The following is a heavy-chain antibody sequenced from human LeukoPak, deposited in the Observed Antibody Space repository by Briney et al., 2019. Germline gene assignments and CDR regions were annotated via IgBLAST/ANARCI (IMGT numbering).Heavy chain of an antibody. V-gene: IGHV4-59*01. D-gene: IGHD3-22*01. CDR2: IYYSGST. CDR3: ASTPRSGYYRYFDY. J-gene: IGHJ4*02. Sequence: SATLSLTCTASGGSISSYYWSWIRQPPGKGLEWIGYIYYSGSTNYNPSLKSRVTISVDTSKNQFSLKLSSVTAADTAVYYCASTPRSGYYRYFDYWGQGTLVTVSS. CDR1: GGSISSYY.